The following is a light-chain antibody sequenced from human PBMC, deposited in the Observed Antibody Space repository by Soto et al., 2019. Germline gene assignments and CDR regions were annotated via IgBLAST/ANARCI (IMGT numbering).Light chain of an antibody. CDR3: TSYAGSNIWV. V-gene: IGLV2-8*01. CDR2: EVS. Sequence: QSALTQPPSASGSPGQSVTISCTGTSSDVGAYKYVSWYQQYPGKAPKLMIYEVSKRPSGVPDRFSGSKSGKTASLTVSGLQAEDEDDYHCTSYAGSNIWVFGGGTKVTVL. J-gene: IGLJ3*02. CDR1: SSDVGAYKY.